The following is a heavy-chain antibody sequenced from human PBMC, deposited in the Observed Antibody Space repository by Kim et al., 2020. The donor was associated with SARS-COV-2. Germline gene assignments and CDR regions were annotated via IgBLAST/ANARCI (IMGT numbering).Heavy chain of an antibody. V-gene: IGHV4-4*02. D-gene: IGHD6-6*01. CDR3: ARSAARTFDY. Sequence: STNYNPPLKSRVTISVDKSKNQFSLKLSSVTAADTAVYYCARSAARTFDYWGQGTLVTVSS. J-gene: IGHJ4*02. CDR2: ST.